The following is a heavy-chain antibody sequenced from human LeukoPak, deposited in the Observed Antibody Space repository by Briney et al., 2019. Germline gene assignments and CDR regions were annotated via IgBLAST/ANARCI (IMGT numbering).Heavy chain of an antibody. CDR3: ARYVRGVILGAFDI. V-gene: IGHV4-59*01. D-gene: IGHD3-10*02. CDR2: IYYSGST. J-gene: IGHJ3*02. CDR1: GGSISSYY. Sequence: PETLSLTCTVSGGSISSYYWSWIRQPPGKGLEWIGYIYYSGSTNYNPSLKSRVTISVDTSKNQFSLKLSSVTAADTAVYYCARYVRGVILGAFDIWGQGTMVTVSS.